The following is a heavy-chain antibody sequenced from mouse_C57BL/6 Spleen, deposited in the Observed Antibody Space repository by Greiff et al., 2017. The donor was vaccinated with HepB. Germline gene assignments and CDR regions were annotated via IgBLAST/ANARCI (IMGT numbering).Heavy chain of an antibody. CDR3: ARKGGYSNSLAMDY. Sequence: VQLQESGPGLVQPSQSLSITCTVSGFSLTSYGVHWVRQSPGKGLEWLGVIWSGGSTDYNAAFISRLSISKDNSKSQVFFKMNSLQADDTAIYYCARKGGYSNSLAMDYWGQGTSVTVSS. CDR2: IWSGGST. D-gene: IGHD2-5*01. J-gene: IGHJ4*01. CDR1: GFSLTSYG. V-gene: IGHV2-2*01.